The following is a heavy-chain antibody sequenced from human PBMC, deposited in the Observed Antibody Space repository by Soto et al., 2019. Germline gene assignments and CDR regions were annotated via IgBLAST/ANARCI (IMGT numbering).Heavy chain of an antibody. Sequence: EVQLVESGGGLAQPGRSLRLSCAASGFTFDDYAMHWVRQAPGKGLEWVSGISWHSDSIGYADSVKGRFTISRDNAKKSLYLQMNSLRAEDTALYYCASGRGYDILTGYYPYFDYWGQGTLVTVAS. CDR2: ISWHSDSI. CDR3: ASGRGYDILTGYYPYFDY. D-gene: IGHD3-9*01. V-gene: IGHV3-9*01. CDR1: GFTFDDYA. J-gene: IGHJ4*02.